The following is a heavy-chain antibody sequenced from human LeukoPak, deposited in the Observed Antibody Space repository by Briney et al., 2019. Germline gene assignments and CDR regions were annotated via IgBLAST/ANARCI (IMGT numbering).Heavy chain of an antibody. CDR1: GGTYSSYA. CDR3: ATLAMATMGTHAFDI. CDR2: IIPIFGTA. J-gene: IGHJ3*02. D-gene: IGHD5-24*01. Sequence: ASVKVSCKASGGTYSSYAINWVRQAPGQGLEWMGGIIPIFGTANYAQNFQGRVTITADESTSTAYMDLSSLRFEDTAVYYCATLAMATMGTHAFDIWGQGTMVPVSS. V-gene: IGHV1-69*13.